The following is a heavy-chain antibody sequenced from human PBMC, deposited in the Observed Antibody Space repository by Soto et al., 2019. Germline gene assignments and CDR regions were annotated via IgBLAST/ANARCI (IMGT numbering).Heavy chain of an antibody. V-gene: IGHV3-30-3*01. CDR3: ARARGPYAPPTTVYGMDV. CDR2: ISYDGSNK. Sequence: QVQLVESGGGVVQPGRSLRLSCAASGFTFSSYAMHWVRQAPGKGLEWVAVISYDGSNKYYADSVKGRFTISRDNSKNTLYLQRTRLRAEDTAVYYCARARGPYAPPTTVYGMDVWGQGTTVTVSS. J-gene: IGHJ6*02. CDR1: GFTFSSYA. D-gene: IGHD2-8*01.